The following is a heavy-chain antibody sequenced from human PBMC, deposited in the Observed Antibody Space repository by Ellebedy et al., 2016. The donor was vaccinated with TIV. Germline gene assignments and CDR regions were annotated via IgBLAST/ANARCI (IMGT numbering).Heavy chain of an antibody. Sequence: MPSETLSLTCAVYGGSFSGYYWSWIRKSQGKGLEWSGEINRRGGTSSNLSLKSRVPISVDTSKNQFSLKLTSVTAADTAVYYCARNYYDTSGYYHIDYWGQGTLVTVSS. CDR1: GGSFSGYY. D-gene: IGHD3-22*01. V-gene: IGHV4-34*01. J-gene: IGHJ4*02. CDR3: ARNYYDTSGYYHIDY. CDR2: INRRGGT.